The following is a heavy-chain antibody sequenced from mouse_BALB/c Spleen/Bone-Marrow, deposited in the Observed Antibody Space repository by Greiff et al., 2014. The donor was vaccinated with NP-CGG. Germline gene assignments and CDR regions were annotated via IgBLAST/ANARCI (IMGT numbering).Heavy chain of an antibody. V-gene: IGHV4-1*02. CDR1: GFDISRYW. J-gene: IGHJ3*01. CDR3: ARNGYYGWIAY. Sequence: EVMLVESGGGLVQPGGSLKLSCAASGFDISRYWMTWVRQAPGKGLEWIGEINPDSRTINYTPSLKDKFIISRDNAKNTLYLQMSKVRSEDTAFYYCARNGYYGWIAYWGQGTLVTVSA. D-gene: IGHD2-3*01. CDR2: INPDSRTI.